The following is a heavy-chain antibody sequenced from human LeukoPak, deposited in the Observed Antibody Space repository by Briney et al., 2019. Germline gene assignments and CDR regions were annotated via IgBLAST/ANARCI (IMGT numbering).Heavy chain of an antibody. CDR2: IIPIFGTA. CDR3: ARGLTYDFWSGYYWNGFDY. D-gene: IGHD3-3*01. V-gene: IGHV1-69*01. Sequence: XXASGXTFISYAISXVRQAPGQGLEWMGGIIPIFGTANYAQKFQGRVTITADESTSTAYMELSSLRSEDTAVYYCARGLTYDFWSGYYWNGFDYWGQGTLVTVSS. CDR1: GXTFISYA. J-gene: IGHJ4*02.